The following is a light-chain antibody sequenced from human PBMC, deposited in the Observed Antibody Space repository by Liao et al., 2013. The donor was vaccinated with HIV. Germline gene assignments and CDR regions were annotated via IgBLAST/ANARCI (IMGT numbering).Light chain of an antibody. CDR3: QAWDSSTAV. J-gene: IGLJ3*02. V-gene: IGLV3-1*01. CDR1: KLGDKY. Sequence: SYELTQPPSVSVSPGQTASITCSGDKLGDKYACWYQQKPGIPERFSGSNSGNTATLTISGTQVMDEADYYCQAWDSSTAVFGGGTKLTVL.